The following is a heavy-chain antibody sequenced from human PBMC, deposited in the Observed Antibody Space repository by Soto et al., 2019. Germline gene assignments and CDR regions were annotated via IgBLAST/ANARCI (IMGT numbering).Heavy chain of an antibody. V-gene: IGHV4-31*03. CDR1: GGSISSGGYY. CDR2: IYYSGST. D-gene: IGHD5-18*01. CDR3: ARGTGGYSLVTPRELDY. Sequence: QVQLQESGPGLVKPSQTLSLTCTVSGGSISSGGYYWNWIRQLPGKGLEWIGYIYYSGSTYYSPSLKSRVTISVDTSKNHFSLNVSSVTAADTAVYFCARGTGGYSLVTPRELDYWGQGTLATVSS. J-gene: IGHJ4*02.